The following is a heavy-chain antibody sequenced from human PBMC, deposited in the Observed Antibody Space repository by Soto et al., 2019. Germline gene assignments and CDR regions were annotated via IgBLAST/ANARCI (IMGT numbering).Heavy chain of an antibody. CDR1: GYTFTGYY. V-gene: IGHV1-2*04. J-gene: IGHJ6*02. CDR3: ARDSSSWSSDGMDV. D-gene: IGHD6-13*01. CDR2: INPNSGGT. Sequence: ASVKVSCKASGYTFTGYYMHWVRQAPGQGLEWMGWINPNSGGTNYAQKFQGWVTMTRDTSISTAYMELSRLRSNDTAVYYCARDSSSWSSDGMDVWGQGTTVTVSS.